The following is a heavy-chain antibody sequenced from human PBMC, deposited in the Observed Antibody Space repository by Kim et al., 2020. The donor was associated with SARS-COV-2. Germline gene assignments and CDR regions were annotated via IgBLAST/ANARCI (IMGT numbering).Heavy chain of an antibody. CDR2: INPNSGGT. CDR1: GYTFTGYY. V-gene: IGHV1-2*02. D-gene: IGHD2-2*01. J-gene: IGHJ5*02. CDR3: ARGFSVSVPAAMREPLFDP. Sequence: ASVKVSCKASGYTFTGYYMHWVRQAPGQGLEWMGWINPNSGGTNYAQKFQGRVTMTRDTSISTAYMELSRLRSDDTAVYYCARGFSVSVPAAMREPLFDPWGQGTLVTVSS.